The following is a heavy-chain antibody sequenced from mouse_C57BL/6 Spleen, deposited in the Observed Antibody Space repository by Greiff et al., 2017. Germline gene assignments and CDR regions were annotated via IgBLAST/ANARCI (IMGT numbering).Heavy chain of an antibody. CDR3: ARWGFDY. CDR2: ISDGGSYT. CDR1: GFTFSSYA. V-gene: IGHV5-4*01. J-gene: IGHJ2*01. Sequence: EVHLVESGGGLVKPGGSLKLSCAASGFTFSSYAMSWVRQTPEKRLEWVATISDGGSYTYYPDNVKGRFTISRDNAKNNLYLQMSHLKSEDTAMYYCARWGFDYWGQGTTLTVSS.